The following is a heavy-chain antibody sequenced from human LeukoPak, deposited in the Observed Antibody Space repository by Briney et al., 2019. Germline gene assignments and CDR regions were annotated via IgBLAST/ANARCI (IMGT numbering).Heavy chain of an antibody. CDR3: ARSGYDYNAFDY. CDR2: VYPGDSDT. CDR1: GYSFTTCW. V-gene: IGHV5-51*01. D-gene: IGHD5-24*01. Sequence: KSGESLKISCKGSGYSFTTCWIGWVRQMPEKGLEWMGIVYPGDSDTRYSPSFQGQVTISADKSISTAYLQWSSLKTSDSAIYYCARSGYDYNAFDYWGQGTLVSVSS. J-gene: IGHJ4*02.